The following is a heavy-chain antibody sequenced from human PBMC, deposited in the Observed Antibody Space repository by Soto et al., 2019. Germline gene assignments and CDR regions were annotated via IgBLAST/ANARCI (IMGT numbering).Heavy chain of an antibody. CDR1: GFTFSGYE. Sequence: SGGSLRLSCAASGFTFSGYEMNWVRQAPGKGLEWISYISTRSSTIHYADSVKGRFTISRDNAKNSLYLQMDSLRAEDTAIYYCARDRGSSDTTLFAFDIWGQGTMVTVSS. CDR2: ISTRSSTI. D-gene: IGHD1-1*01. CDR3: ARDRGSSDTTLFAFDI. V-gene: IGHV3-48*03. J-gene: IGHJ3*02.